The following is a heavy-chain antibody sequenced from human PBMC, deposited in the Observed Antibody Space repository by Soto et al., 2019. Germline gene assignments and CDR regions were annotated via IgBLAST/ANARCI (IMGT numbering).Heavy chain of an antibody. Sequence: ASVKVSCKASGYTFTGYYMHWVRQAPGQGLEWMGWINPNSGGTNYAQKFQGWVTMTRDTSISTAYMELSRLGSDDTAVYYCASSIAAAGTQYYYYYYGMDVWGQGTTVTVSS. CDR2: INPNSGGT. CDR3: ASSIAAAGTQYYYYYYGMDV. CDR1: GYTFTGYY. J-gene: IGHJ6*02. V-gene: IGHV1-2*04. D-gene: IGHD6-13*01.